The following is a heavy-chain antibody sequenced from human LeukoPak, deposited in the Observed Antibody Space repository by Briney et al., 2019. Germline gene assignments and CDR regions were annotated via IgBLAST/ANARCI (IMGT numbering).Heavy chain of an antibody. V-gene: IGHV3-30*04. J-gene: IGHJ4*02. CDR1: GFTFSSYA. CDR3: ARASGPYYDYVWGSSPLDY. D-gene: IGHD3-16*01. Sequence: PGGSLRLSCAASGFTFSSYAMHWVRQAPGKGLEWVAVISYDGSNKYYADSVKGRFTISRDNSKSTLYLQMNSLRAEDTAVYYCARASGPYYDYVWGSSPLDYWGQGTLVTVSS. CDR2: ISYDGSNK.